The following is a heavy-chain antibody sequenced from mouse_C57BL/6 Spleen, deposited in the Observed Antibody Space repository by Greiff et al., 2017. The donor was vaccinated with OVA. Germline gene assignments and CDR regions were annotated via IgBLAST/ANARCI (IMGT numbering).Heavy chain of an antibody. Sequence: VQLQQSDAELVKPGASVKISCKVSGYTFTDHTIHWMKQRPEQGLEWIGYIYPRDGSTKYNEKFKGKATLTADKSSSTAYMQLNILTSEDSAVYFCANIYYYYAYAMDYWGQGTSVTVSS. CDR1: GYTFTDHT. J-gene: IGHJ4*01. V-gene: IGHV1-78*01. CDR2: IYPRDGST. D-gene: IGHD2-4*01. CDR3: ANIYYYYAYAMDY.